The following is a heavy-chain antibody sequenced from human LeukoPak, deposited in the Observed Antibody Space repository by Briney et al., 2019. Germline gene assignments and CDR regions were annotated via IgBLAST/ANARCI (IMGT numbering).Heavy chain of an antibody. J-gene: IGHJ3*02. CDR2: ISGSGGST. V-gene: IGHV3-23*01. CDR1: GFTFSSYA. CDR3: AKDGSYYGSGSYYLI. Sequence: PGGSMRLSSAAYGFTFSSYAMSCVRQAPGGGLEWVSAISGSGGSTYYADSVKGRFTISRDNSKNTLYLQMNSLRAEDTAVYYCAKDGSYYGSGSYYLIWGEGTMVTVSS. D-gene: IGHD3-10*01.